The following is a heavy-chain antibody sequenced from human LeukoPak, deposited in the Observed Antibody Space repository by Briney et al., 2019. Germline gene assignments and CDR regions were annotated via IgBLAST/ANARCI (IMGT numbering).Heavy chain of an antibody. CDR1: GVSVDSRY. CDR2: IHYSGAT. J-gene: IGHJ3*02. Sequence: ETLSLTCSVSGVSVDSRYWSWVRQPPEKGLEWIGYIHYSGATNYNPSLKSGVSISVDTSKHQFSLKLSSVTAADTAVYYCARHVATMSDAFDIWGQGTMVTVSS. D-gene: IGHD3-10*02. CDR3: ARHVATMSDAFDI. V-gene: IGHV4-59*08.